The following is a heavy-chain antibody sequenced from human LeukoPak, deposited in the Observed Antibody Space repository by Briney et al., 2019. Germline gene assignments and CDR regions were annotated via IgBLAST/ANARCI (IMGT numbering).Heavy chain of an antibody. CDR2: IYYSGST. V-gene: IGHV4-59*01. D-gene: IGHD1-26*01. J-gene: IGHJ4*02. Sequence: PSETLSLTCTVSGGSISSYYWSWIRQPPGKGLKWIGYIYYSGSTNYNPSLKSRVTISVDTSKNQFSLKLSSVTAADTAVYYCAREGNSGSYFDYWGQGTLVTVSS. CDR1: GGSISSYY. CDR3: AREGNSGSYFDY.